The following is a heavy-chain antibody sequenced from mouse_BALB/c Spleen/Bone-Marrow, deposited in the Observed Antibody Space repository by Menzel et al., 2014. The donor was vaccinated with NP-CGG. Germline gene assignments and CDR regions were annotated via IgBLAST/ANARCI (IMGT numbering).Heavy chain of an antibody. CDR3: ARGYYDYDLDY. D-gene: IGHD2-4*01. J-gene: IGHJ2*01. CDR1: GFNVKDTY. V-gene: IGHV14-3*02. CDR2: IDPANGNT. Sequence: VQLQQSGAELVKPGASVKLSCTASGFNVKDTYMHWVKQRPEQGLEWIGRIDPANGNTKYDPKFQGKATITADTSSNTAYLQLSSLTPEDTAVYYCARGYYDYDLDYWGKGTTLTVSS.